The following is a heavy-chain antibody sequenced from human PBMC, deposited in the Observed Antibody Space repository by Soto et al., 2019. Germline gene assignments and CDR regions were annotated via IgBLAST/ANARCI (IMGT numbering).Heavy chain of an antibody. CDR3: ARQDIVVLPAPYYYYCMDF. Sequence: GESLKISCKGSGYSFTSYWISWVRQMPGKDLEWMGRIDPSDSYTNYSPSFQGHVTISADKSISTAYLPWSSRKSSDTAMYYCARQDIVVLPAPYYYYCMDFSGQGTTVTVFS. D-gene: IGHD2-2*01. CDR1: GYSFTSYW. J-gene: IGHJ6*02. CDR2: IDPSDSYT. V-gene: IGHV5-10-1*01.